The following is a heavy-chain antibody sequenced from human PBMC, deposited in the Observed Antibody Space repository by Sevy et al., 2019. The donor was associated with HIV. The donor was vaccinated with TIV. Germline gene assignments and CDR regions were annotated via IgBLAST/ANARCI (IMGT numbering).Heavy chain of an antibody. CDR3: AREPTYDILTGTSW. V-gene: IGHV3-30-3*01. J-gene: IGHJ4*02. CDR2: ISYDGSNK. Sequence: GGSLRLSCAASGFTFSSYAMHWVRQAPGKGLECVAVISYDGSNKYYADSVKGRFTISRDNSKNTLYLQMNSLRAEDTAVYYCAREPTYDILTGTSWWGQGTLVTVSS. D-gene: IGHD3-9*01. CDR1: GFTFSSYA.